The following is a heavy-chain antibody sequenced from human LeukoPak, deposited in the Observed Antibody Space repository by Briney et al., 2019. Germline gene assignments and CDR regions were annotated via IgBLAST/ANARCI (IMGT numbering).Heavy chain of an antibody. CDR2: IWYDGSNK. CDR3: AKGDYYGSGSREFDY. J-gene: IGHJ4*02. V-gene: IGHV3-33*06. Sequence: PGRSLRLSCGASGFTFSSYGMHWVRQAPGKGLEWVAVIWYDGSNKYYADSVKGRFTISRDNSKNTLYLQMNSLRAEDTAVYYCAKGDYYGSGSREFDYWGQGTLVTVSS. CDR1: GFTFSSYG. D-gene: IGHD3-10*01.